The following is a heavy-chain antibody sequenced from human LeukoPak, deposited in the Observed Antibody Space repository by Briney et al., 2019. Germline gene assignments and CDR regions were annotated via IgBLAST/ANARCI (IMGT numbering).Heavy chain of an antibody. Sequence: GGSLRLSCAASGFTFSGSGMHWVRQAPGKGLEWVAIIWYDGSKKYYADSVKGRFTISRDNAKNSLYLQMNGLRAEDTAVYYCARGVASAPRSAFDIWGQGTMVIVSS. CDR2: IWYDGSKK. D-gene: IGHD6-13*01. CDR1: GFTFSGSG. V-gene: IGHV3-33*01. CDR3: ARGVASAPRSAFDI. J-gene: IGHJ3*02.